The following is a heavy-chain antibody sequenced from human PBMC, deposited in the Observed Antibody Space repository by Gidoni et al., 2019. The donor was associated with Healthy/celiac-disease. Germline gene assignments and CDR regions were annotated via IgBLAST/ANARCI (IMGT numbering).Heavy chain of an antibody. CDR2: ISSSSSYT. CDR3: ARQETAIFGVVTDAFDI. J-gene: IGHJ3*02. CDR1: GFTFSDYY. V-gene: IGHV3-11*06. D-gene: IGHD3-3*01. Sequence: VKPGGSLRLSCAASGFTFSDYYMSWIRQAPGKGLEWVSYISSSSSYTNYADSVKGRFTISRDNAKNSLYLQMNSLRAEDTAVYYCARQETAIFGVVTDAFDIWGQGTMVTVSS.